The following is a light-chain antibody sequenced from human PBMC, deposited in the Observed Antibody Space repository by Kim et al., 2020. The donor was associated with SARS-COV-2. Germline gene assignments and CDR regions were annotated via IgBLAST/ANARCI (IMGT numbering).Light chain of an antibody. CDR3: QQYYSTPQT. CDR2: WAS. J-gene: IGKJ2*01. CDR1: QSVLYSSNNKNY. V-gene: IGKV4-1*01. Sequence: DIVMTQYPDSLAVSLGERATINCKSSQSVLYSSNNKNYLAWYQQKPGQPPKLLIYWASTRESGVPDRFSGSGSGTDFTLTISSLQAEDVAVYYCQQYYSTPQTFGQGTKLEI.